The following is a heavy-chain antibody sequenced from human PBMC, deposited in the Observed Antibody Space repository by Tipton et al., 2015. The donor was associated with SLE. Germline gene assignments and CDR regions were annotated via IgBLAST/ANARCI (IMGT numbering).Heavy chain of an antibody. V-gene: IGHV4-31*03. CDR2: IYYSGST. CDR1: GGSISSGGYY. CDR3: ATVIGGYSGYDNDY. Sequence: TLSLTCTVSGGSISSGGYYWSWIRQHPGKGLEWIGYIYYSGSTYYNPSRKGRVTISVDTSKNQFSLKLSSVTAADTAVYYCATVIGGYSGYDNDYWGQGTLVTVSS. D-gene: IGHD5-12*01. J-gene: IGHJ4*02.